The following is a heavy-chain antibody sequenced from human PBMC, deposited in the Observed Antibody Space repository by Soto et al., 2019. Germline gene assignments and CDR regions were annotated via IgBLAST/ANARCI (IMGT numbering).Heavy chain of an antibody. Sequence: EVQLAESGGGLVQPGESLRLSCAASGFTFSYYWMHWVRQAPGKGLVWVSRIHSDGSSTTYADSVKGRFTISRDNARNTVYLQMNRLRVDDTAVYYCARGDRGAFDMWGQGTVVTVSS. CDR1: GFTFSYYW. D-gene: IGHD1-26*01. V-gene: IGHV3-74*03. CDR2: IHSDGSST. CDR3: ARGDRGAFDM. J-gene: IGHJ3*02.